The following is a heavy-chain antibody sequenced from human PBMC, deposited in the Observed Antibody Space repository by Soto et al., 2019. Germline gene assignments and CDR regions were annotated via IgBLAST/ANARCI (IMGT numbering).Heavy chain of an antibody. J-gene: IGHJ4*02. V-gene: IGHV3-30-3*01. CDR1: GFTFSSYA. D-gene: IGHD3-3*01. CDR2: ISYDGSNK. CDR3: ARPPFVLRFLEWLLPTFDY. Sequence: QVQLVESGGGVVQPGRSLRLSCAASGFTFSSYAMHGVRQAPGKGLEWVAVISYDGSNKYYADSVKGRFTISRDNSKNTLYLQMNSLRAEDTAVYYCARPPFVLRFLEWLLPTFDYWGQGTLVTVSS.